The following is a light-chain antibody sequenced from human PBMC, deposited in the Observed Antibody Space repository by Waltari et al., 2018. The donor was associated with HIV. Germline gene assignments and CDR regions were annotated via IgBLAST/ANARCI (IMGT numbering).Light chain of an antibody. V-gene: IGLV4-69*01. CDR1: SGHSSYA. CDR3: QTWGTGIRV. CDR2: LNSDGSH. Sequence: QLVLTQSPSASASLGASAKPTCTLSSGHSSYAIAWHPQQPEKGPRYLMKLNSDGSHSKGDAIPDRFSGSSSGAERYLTISSLQSEDEADYYCQTWGTGIRVFGGGTKLTVL. J-gene: IGLJ3*02.